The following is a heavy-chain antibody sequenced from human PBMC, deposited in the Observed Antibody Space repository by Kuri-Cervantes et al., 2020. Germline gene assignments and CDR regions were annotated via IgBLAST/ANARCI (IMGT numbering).Heavy chain of an antibody. V-gene: IGHV4-34*01. Sequence: SETLSLTCAVYGGSFSGYYWSWIRQPPGKGLEWIGEINHSGSTNYNPSLKSRVTISVDTSKKQFSLELVSVTAADTAVYYCARYHDTGGYYFDFWGQGALVTVSS. CDR3: ARYHDTGGYYFDF. D-gene: IGHD3-22*01. J-gene: IGHJ4*02. CDR1: GGSFSGYY. CDR2: INHSGST.